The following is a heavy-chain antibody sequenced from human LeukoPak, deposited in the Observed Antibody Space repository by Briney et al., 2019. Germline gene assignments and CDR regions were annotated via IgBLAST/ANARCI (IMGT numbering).Heavy chain of an antibody. D-gene: IGHD4-17*01. CDR2: IYSGGST. CDR1: GFTVSSNY. Sequence: GGSLRLSCAASGFTVSSNYMSWVRQAPGKGLEWVSIIYSGGSTYYADSVKGRFTISRDSSKNTVYLQMNSLRAEDTAVYYCARDLFTVTHDYWGQGTLVTVSS. V-gene: IGHV3-53*01. CDR3: ARDLFTVTHDY. J-gene: IGHJ4*02.